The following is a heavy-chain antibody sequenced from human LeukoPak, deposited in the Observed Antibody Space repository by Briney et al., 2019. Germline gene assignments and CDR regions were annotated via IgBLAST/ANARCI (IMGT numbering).Heavy chain of an antibody. CDR1: GFTFSGSA. Sequence: PGGSLKLSCAASGFTFSGSAMHWVRQASGKGLEWVGHIRSYANRHATAYATSVKGRFNISRDDSENTAYLQMNSLKTEDTAVYYCTRQETPFDDWGQGTLVTVSS. CDR2: IRSYANRHAT. V-gene: IGHV3-73*01. J-gene: IGHJ4*02. CDR3: TRQETPFDD.